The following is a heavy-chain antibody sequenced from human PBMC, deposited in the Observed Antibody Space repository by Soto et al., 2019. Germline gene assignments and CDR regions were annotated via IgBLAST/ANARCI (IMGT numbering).Heavy chain of an antibody. CDR2: IYYSGTT. D-gene: IGHD6-25*01. CDR1: GGSINSGGSY. CDR3: ARGRGYIWQKYFDV. J-gene: IGHJ4*02. V-gene: IGHV4-31*03. Sequence: SETLSLTCTVPGGSINSGGSYWTWIRHHPGKGLEWFGNIYYSGTTHYNPSLEGRVFISLDTSRNQFSLKVTSVTAADSAVYYSARGRGYIWQKYFDVWGLGHLVTVSS.